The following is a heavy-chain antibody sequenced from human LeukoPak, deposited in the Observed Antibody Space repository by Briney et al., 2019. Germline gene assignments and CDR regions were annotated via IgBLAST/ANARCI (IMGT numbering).Heavy chain of an antibody. Sequence: ASVKVSCKASGYTFTGYYMHWVRQAPGQGLEWMGWINPNSGGTNYAQKFQGRVTMTRDTSISTAYMELSRLRSDDTAVYYCASVVEQQLPRGYYYGMDVWGQGTTVTVSS. J-gene: IGHJ6*02. CDR2: INPNSGGT. CDR1: GYTFTGYY. CDR3: ASVVEQQLPRGYYYGMDV. D-gene: IGHD6-13*01. V-gene: IGHV1-2*02.